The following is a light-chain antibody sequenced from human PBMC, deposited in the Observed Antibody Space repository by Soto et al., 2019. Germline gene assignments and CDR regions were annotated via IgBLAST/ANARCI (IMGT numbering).Light chain of an antibody. CDR2: GAS. CDR1: QSVSNNY. Sequence: EIVLTQSPGTLSLSPGERATLSCRASQSVSNNYLAWYQQKPGQAPRPLIYGASNRATGIPDRFSGSGSGTAFTLTISRLEPEDFAVYYCQQYGSSPDLITFGPGTKVDIK. V-gene: IGKV3-20*01. J-gene: IGKJ3*01. CDR3: QQYGSSPDLIT.